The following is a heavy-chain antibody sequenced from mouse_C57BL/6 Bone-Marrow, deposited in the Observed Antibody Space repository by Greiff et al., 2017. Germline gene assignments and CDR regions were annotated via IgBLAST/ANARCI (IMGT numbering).Heavy chain of an antibody. Sequence: QVQLQQSGPELVKPGASVKLSCKASGYTFTSYDINWVKQRPGQGLEWIGWIYPRDGSTNYNEKFKGKATLTVDTSSSTAYMELLSLTSEDSAVEFCARDYCSGDWYFDYWGKGTTVTVSS. CDR2: IYPRDGST. CDR3: ARDYCSGDWYFDY. D-gene: IGHD2-1*01. V-gene: IGHV1-85*01. J-gene: IGHJ1*03. CDR1: GYTFTSYD.